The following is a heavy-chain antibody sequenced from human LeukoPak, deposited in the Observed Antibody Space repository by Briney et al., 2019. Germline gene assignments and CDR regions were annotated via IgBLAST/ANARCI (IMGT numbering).Heavy chain of an antibody. J-gene: IGHJ4*02. D-gene: IGHD2-2*02. V-gene: IGHV3-23*01. CDR1: GFTFSNYA. Sequence: GGSLRLSCAASGFTFSNYAMSWVRQAPGKGLEWVSAIGTSGRSTYYADSVKGRFTISRDNSENTLYLQMNSLRAEDTAVYYCAGYNCSSTSCYTGGFDYWGQGTLVTVSS. CDR2: IGTSGRST. CDR3: AGYNCSSTSCYTGGFDY.